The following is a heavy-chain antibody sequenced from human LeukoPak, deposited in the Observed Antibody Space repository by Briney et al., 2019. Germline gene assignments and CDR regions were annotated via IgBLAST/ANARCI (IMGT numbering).Heavy chain of an antibody. CDR1: GFTFGSYG. V-gene: IGHV3-23*01. D-gene: IGHD2-15*01. J-gene: IGHJ4*02. CDR2: ISGSGGST. CDR3: AKGGLGGTILDPN. Sequence: PGGSLRLSCAASGFTFGSYGMSWVRQAPGKGLEWVSAISGSGGSTYYADSVKGRFTISRDNSKNTLYLQMNSLRAEDTAVYYCAKGGLGGTILDPNWGQGTLVTVSS.